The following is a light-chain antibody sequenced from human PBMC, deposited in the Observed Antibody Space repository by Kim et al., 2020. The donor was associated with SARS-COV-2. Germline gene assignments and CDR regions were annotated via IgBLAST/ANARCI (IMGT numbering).Light chain of an antibody. CDR2: GAP. V-gene: IGKV1-17*02. CDR1: QDIRKN. J-gene: IGKJ5*01. CDR3: LQNNTYPVT. Sequence: SAFEGARVTITCRASQDIRKNLGWNQKNPGIAPKRLIYGAPSLQSGVPSGFSDSGSGTKFTLTSSDRRPEDFATYFGLQNNTYPVTFGKGTRREIK.